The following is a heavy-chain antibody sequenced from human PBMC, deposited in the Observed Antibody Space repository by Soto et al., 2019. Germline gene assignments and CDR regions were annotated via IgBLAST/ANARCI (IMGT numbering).Heavy chain of an antibody. Sequence: ASVKVSCKASGYTFTSYAMHWVRQAPGQRLEWMGWINAGNGNTKYSQKFQGRVTITRDTSASTAYMELSSLRSEDTAVYYCARGSVVVTGLDYWGQGTLVTVSS. V-gene: IGHV1-3*01. J-gene: IGHJ4*02. D-gene: IGHD2-21*02. CDR2: INAGNGNT. CDR1: GYTFTSYA. CDR3: ARGSVVVTGLDY.